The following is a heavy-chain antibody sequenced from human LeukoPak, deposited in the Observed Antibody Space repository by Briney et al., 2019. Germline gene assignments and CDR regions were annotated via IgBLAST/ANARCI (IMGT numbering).Heavy chain of an antibody. J-gene: IGHJ6*02. CDR3: AGQVGARIRYYYTSGLDV. V-gene: IGHV4-59*02. CDR1: GASVSSFY. Sequence: SETLSLTCTVSGASVSSFYWNWIRRPPGKGLEWIGSMYYSGTTNYDPSFKSRVTISLDTSKNEFSLRLKSLTAADTAVYYCAGQVGARIRYYYTSGLDVWGQGTTVAVSS. CDR2: MYYSGTT. D-gene: IGHD1-26*01.